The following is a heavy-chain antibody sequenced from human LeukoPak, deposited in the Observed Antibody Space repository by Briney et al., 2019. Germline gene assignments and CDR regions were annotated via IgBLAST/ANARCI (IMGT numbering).Heavy chain of an antibody. CDR2: IKSNADGGPT. CDR1: GFTFTSAW. D-gene: IGHD3-22*01. V-gene: IGHV3-15*01. Sequence: PGGSLRLSCAASGFTFTSAWMTWVRQAPGKGLEWVGRIKSNADGGPTDYAAPVKGRITISRDDSKNALYLQMNSLKTEDTAVCYCARDASFGDSSGYRAYWGQGTLVTVSS. J-gene: IGHJ4*02. CDR3: ARDASFGDSSGYRAY.